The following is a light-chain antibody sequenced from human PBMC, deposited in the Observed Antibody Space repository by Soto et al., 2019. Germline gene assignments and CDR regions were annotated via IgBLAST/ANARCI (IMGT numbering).Light chain of an antibody. Sequence: DIQMTQSPSTLSASVGDRVTITCRASQIISNWLAWYQQKPGKAPKLLIHDASSLESGVPSRFSGSGSGTEFTLTISSLQPDDSATYYCQQYDGYSVTFGQGTRLEIE. CDR2: DAS. CDR3: QQYDGYSVT. V-gene: IGKV1-5*01. CDR1: QIISNW. J-gene: IGKJ5*01.